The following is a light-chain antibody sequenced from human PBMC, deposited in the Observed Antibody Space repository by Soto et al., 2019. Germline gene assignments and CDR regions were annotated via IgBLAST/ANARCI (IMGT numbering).Light chain of an antibody. Sequence: DIQMTQSPSSVSASVRDTFTITGRASQGVGVWLGWYQQKPGKAPHLLIYGASGLQVGVPSRFSGSVSGADFTLTISNLQPEDFATYYCQQAYSHPLTFGGGTKVDI. CDR3: QQAYSHPLT. CDR2: GAS. J-gene: IGKJ4*01. CDR1: QGVGVW. V-gene: IGKV1-12*01.